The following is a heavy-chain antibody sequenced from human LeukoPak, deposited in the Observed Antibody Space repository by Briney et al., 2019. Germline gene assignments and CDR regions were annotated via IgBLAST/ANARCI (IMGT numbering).Heavy chain of an antibody. D-gene: IGHD6-19*01. CDR1: GFTFSGSA. CDR2: IKQDGSET. J-gene: IGHJ4*02. CDR3: ARGHSSAWYVDYFDY. Sequence: TGGSLRLSCAASGFTFSGSAMHWVRQAPGKWLEWVANIKQDGSETFYVDSVKGRFTISRDNAKDSLYLQMNSLRAEDTALYYCARGHSSAWYVDYFDYWGQATLVTVSS. V-gene: IGHV3-7*05.